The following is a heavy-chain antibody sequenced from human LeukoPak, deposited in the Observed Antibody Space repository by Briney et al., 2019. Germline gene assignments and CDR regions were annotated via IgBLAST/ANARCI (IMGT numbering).Heavy chain of an antibody. Sequence: GGSLRLSCAASGFTFSSYAMQWVRQAPGKGLEWVAVISYDGSNKYYADSVKGRFTISRDNSKNTLYLQMNSLRAEDTAVYYCARESVAGSYYYYYMDVWGKGTTVTVSS. J-gene: IGHJ6*03. CDR3: ARESVAGSYYYYYMDV. CDR1: GFTFSSYA. V-gene: IGHV3-30*04. D-gene: IGHD6-19*01. CDR2: ISYDGSNK.